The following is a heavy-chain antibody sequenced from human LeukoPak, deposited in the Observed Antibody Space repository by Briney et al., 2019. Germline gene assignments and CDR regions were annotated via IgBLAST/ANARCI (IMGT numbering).Heavy chain of an antibody. CDR1: GFTFSSYS. CDR2: ISSSSSYI. Sequence: GGSLRLSCAASGFTFSSYSMNWVRQAPGKGLEWVTSISSSSSYIYYADSVKGRITMSRDNAENSLYLQMNSLGDEDTAVYYCARALDIVATITPIDYWVQGTLVTVSS. CDR3: ARALDIVATITPIDY. V-gene: IGHV3-21*01. J-gene: IGHJ4*02. D-gene: IGHD5-12*01.